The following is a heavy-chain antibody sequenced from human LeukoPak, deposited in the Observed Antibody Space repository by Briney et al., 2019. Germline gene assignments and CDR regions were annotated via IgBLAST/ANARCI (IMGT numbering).Heavy chain of an antibody. CDR1: GFTFSSYD. D-gene: IGHD6-19*01. Sequence: GGSLRLSCAASGFTFSSYDMHWVRQATGKGLEWVSAIGTAGDTYYPGSVKGRFTISRENAKNSLYLQMNSLRAGDTAVYYCARAQAGSGWYDYWGQGTLVTASS. CDR3: ARAQAGSGWYDY. J-gene: IGHJ4*02. CDR2: IGTAGDT. V-gene: IGHV3-13*01.